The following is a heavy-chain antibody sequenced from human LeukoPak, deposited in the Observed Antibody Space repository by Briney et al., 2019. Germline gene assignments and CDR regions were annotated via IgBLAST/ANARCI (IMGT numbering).Heavy chain of an antibody. Sequence: SVKVSCKASGSTFSRNSISWVRQVPGQGLEWMGRFIPMVGVAAYARKFQGRITITEDRSTNTAFMELSSLRSEDTAVYYCARVQAVGVPVALDAYYSYGMDVWGQGTAVTVSS. CDR2: FIPMVGVA. CDR3: ARVQAVGVPVALDAYYSYGMDV. J-gene: IGHJ6*02. V-gene: IGHV1-69*04. D-gene: IGHD2-2*01. CDR1: GSTFSRNS.